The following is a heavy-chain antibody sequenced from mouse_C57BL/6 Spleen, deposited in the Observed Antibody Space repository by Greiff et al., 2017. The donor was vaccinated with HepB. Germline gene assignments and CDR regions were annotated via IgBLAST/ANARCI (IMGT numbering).Heavy chain of an antibody. D-gene: IGHD2-5*01. Sequence: QVQLQQPGTELVKPGASVKLSCKASGYTFTSYWMPWVKQRPGQGLEWIGNINPSNGGTNYNEKFKSKATLTVDKSSSTAYMQLSSLTSEDSAVYYCASWGSNYVWYFDVWGTGTTVTVSS. CDR2: INPSNGGT. CDR1: GYTFTSYW. J-gene: IGHJ1*03. V-gene: IGHV1-53*01. CDR3: ASWGSNYVWYFDV.